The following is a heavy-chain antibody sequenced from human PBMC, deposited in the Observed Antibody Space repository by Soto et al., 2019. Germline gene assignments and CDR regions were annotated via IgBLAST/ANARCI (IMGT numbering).Heavy chain of an antibody. CDR1: GYTFTSYG. CDR3: ARVLKTYYYGSRSYFPTIYFDY. Sequence: ASVKVSCKASGYTFTSYGISWVRQAPGQGLEWMGWISAYNGNTNYAQKLQGRVTMTTDTSTSTAYMELRSLRSDDTAVYYCARVLKTYYYGSRSYFPTIYFDYWGQGTLVTVSS. V-gene: IGHV1-18*01. D-gene: IGHD3-10*01. CDR2: ISAYNGNT. J-gene: IGHJ4*02.